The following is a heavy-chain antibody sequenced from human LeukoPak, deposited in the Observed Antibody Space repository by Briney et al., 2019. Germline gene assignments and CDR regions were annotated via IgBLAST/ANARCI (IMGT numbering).Heavy chain of an antibody. Sequence: ASVKVSCKASGYTFTSYGISWVRQAPGRRLEWMGWINAGNGNTKYSQKFQGRVTITRDTSASTAYMELSSLRSEDTAVYYCARGWHGGDYGYWGQGTLVTVSS. D-gene: IGHD2-15*01. CDR1: GYTFTSYG. CDR3: ARGWHGGDYGY. J-gene: IGHJ4*02. V-gene: IGHV1-3*01. CDR2: INAGNGNT.